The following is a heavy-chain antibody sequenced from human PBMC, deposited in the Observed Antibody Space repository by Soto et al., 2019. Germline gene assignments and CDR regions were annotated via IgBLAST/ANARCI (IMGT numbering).Heavy chain of an antibody. CDR3: AKWPIADLDY. CDR1: GFTFSSYA. J-gene: IGHJ4*02. Sequence: GGSLRLSCAASGFTFSSYAMSWVRQAPGKGLEWVSVISGSGGRTYYADSVNGRFTISRDNSKNTLYLQMNSLRAEDTAVYYCAKWPIADLDYWGQGTLVTVSS. V-gene: IGHV3-23*01. CDR2: ISGSGGRT. D-gene: IGHD6-13*01.